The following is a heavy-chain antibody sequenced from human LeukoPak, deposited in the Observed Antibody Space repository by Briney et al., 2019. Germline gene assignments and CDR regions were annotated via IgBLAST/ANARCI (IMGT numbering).Heavy chain of an antibody. V-gene: IGHV1-24*01. CDR2: FDPEDGET. J-gene: IGHJ4*02. D-gene: IGHD6-19*01. CDR1: GYTLTELS. Sequence: GASVKVSCKVSGYTLTELSMHWVRQAPGKGLEWMGGFDPEDGETIYAQKFQGRVTMTEATSTDTAYMELSSLRSEDTAVYYCAASAVAGTGEIDYWGQGTLVTVSS. CDR3: AASAVAGTGEIDY.